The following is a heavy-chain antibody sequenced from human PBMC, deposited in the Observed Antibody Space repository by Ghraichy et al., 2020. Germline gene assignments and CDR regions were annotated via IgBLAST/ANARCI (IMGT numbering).Heavy chain of an antibody. D-gene: IGHD2-2*01. Sequence: SETLSLTCTVSGGSVSSGSYYWSWIRQPPGKGLEWIGYIYYSGSTNYNPSLKSRVTISVDTSKNQFSLKLSSVTAADTAVYYCASSVSASCMDVWGQGTTVTVSS. V-gene: IGHV4-61*01. CDR3: ASSVSASCMDV. J-gene: IGHJ6*02. CDR2: IYYSGST. CDR1: GGSVSSGSYY.